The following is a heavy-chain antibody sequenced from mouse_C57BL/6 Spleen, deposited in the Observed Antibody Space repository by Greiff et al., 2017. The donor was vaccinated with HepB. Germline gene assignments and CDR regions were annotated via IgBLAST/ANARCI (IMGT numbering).Heavy chain of an antibody. CDR3: AREEYYGSSPYFDY. CDR2: ISYDGSN. Sequence: VQLQQSGPGLVKPSQSLSLTCSVTGYSITSGYYWNWIRQFPGNKLEWMGYISYDGSNNYNPSLKNRIYITRDTSKNRFFLKLKSVTTEDTATYYCAREEYYGSSPYFDYWGQGTTLTLSS. D-gene: IGHD1-1*01. CDR1: GYSITSGYY. J-gene: IGHJ2*01. V-gene: IGHV3-6*01.